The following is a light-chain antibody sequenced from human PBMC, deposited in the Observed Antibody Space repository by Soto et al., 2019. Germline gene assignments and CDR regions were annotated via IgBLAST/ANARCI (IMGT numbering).Light chain of an antibody. Sequence: DIQMTQSPSTLSASVGDRVTITCRASQSISSRLAWYQQKPGKAPKLLIYKASSLESGVPSRFSGSGSGTEFTLTISSLQPDDFATYYYQKYNSYPWTFGQGTKVEIK. CDR3: QKYNSYPWT. V-gene: IGKV1-5*03. CDR2: KAS. CDR1: QSISSR. J-gene: IGKJ1*01.